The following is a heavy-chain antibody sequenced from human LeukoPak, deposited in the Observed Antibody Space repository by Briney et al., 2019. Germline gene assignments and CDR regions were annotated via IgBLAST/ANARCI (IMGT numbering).Heavy chain of an antibody. Sequence: GGPLRLSCAASGFTVSSKYMTWVRQAPGKGLEWVSLIYGGGNTYYADSVKGRFTISRDNSKNTLYLQMNSLRAEDTAVYYCARATIGSSWLFDYWGQGTLVTVSS. CDR2: IYGGGNT. CDR1: GFTVSSKY. D-gene: IGHD6-13*01. V-gene: IGHV3-66*01. CDR3: ARATIGSSWLFDY. J-gene: IGHJ4*02.